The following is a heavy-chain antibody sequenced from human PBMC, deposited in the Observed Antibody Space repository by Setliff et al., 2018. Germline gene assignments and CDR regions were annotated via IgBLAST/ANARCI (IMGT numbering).Heavy chain of an antibody. D-gene: IGHD2-2*01. V-gene: IGHV4-30-4*01. CDR1: GASVTSFDYY. CDR3: ARTHCTTTSCFYFHY. J-gene: IGHJ4*02. Sequence: SETLSLTCTVSGASVTSFDYYWSWIRQPPGKGLEYIGHISHGVSTSYSPSLKSRLSISADTSKNQFSLKLTSVTAAATAVYYCARTHCTTTSCFYFHYWGQGTVVTVSS. CDR2: ISHGVST.